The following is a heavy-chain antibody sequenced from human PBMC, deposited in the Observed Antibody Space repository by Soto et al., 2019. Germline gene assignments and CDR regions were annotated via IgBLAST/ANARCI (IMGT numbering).Heavy chain of an antibody. Sequence: SETLSLTCAVYGGSFSGYYWSWIRQPPGKGLEWIGEINHSGSTNYNPSLKSRVTISVDTSKNQFSLKLSSVTAADTAVYYCARGKLSADIPTWYYYYYMDVWGKGTTVTVSS. V-gene: IGHV4-34*01. D-gene: IGHD3-9*01. CDR3: ARGKLSADIPTWYYYYYMDV. CDR1: GGSFSGYY. CDR2: INHSGST. J-gene: IGHJ6*03.